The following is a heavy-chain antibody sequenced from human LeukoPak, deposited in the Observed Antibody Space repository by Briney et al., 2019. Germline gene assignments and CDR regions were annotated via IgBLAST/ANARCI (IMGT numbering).Heavy chain of an antibody. CDR1: GFTFSSYA. J-gene: IGHJ4*02. Sequence: PGGSLRLSCAPSGFTFSSYAMHWVRQAPGKGLEYVSAISSSSSFIYYVDSVKGRFTISRDNAKNSLYLQMNSLRAEDTAVYYCARELTVAGITDYWGQGTLVTVSS. D-gene: IGHD6-19*01. CDR3: ARELTVAGITDY. CDR2: ISSSSSFI. V-gene: IGHV3-21*01.